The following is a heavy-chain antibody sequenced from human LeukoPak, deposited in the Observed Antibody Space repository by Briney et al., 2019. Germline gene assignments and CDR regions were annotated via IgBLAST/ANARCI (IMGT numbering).Heavy chain of an antibody. CDR1: GGSLSSGGYS. CDR3: ATYIVVVPAAIGWFDR. V-gene: IGHV4-30-2*01. CDR2: IYHSGST. D-gene: IGHD2-2*01. Sequence: SQTLSLTCAVSGGSLSSGGYSWGWVRQPPGRGLEWLGYIYHSGSTYYNPSLKSRVTITEKRSKKQFSLKLSSVTAADTAVYYCATYIVVVPAAIGWFDRWGQGTLVTVSS. J-gene: IGHJ5*02.